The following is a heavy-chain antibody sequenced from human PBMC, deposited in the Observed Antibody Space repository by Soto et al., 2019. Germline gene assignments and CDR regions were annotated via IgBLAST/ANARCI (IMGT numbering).Heavy chain of an antibody. J-gene: IGHJ5*02. CDR3: ARGPIDYLKGVNWFDP. CDR2: SIPIFGTA. Sequence: GASVKVSCKASGCTFSSYAISWVRQAPGQGLEWMGGSIPIFGTANYAQKFQGRVTITADEATSTAYMELSSVRSEDTDGYYCARGPIDYLKGVNWFDPWGQGTLVTAPQ. CDR1: GCTFSSYA. V-gene: IGHV1-69*13. D-gene: IGHD4-17*01.